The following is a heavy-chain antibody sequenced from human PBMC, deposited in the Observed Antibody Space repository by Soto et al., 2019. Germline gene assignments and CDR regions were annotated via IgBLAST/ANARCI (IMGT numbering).Heavy chain of an antibody. CDR2: IIPMFGSA. D-gene: IGHD1-20*01. V-gene: IGHV1-69*05. CDR3: ARDQQKYNPSFYHYYAMDL. CDR1: GGSFSSFA. Sequence: ASVKVSCKASGGSFSSFAFSWVRQAPGQGLEWMGGIIPMFGSANYAQKFRDWVTVTRDTSIGTAYLELTGLKSDDTAIYYCARDQQKYNPSFYHYYAMDLWGQGTTVTVSS. J-gene: IGHJ6*02.